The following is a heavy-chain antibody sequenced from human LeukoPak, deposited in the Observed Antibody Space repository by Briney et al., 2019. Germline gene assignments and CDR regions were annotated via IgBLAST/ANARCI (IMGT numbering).Heavy chain of an antibody. CDR2: ISISNTV. J-gene: IGHJ4*02. CDR3: ARDGEYCSGGSCYSGTCDS. CDR1: GFTFSTYS. Sequence: GGSQRLSCAASGFTFSTYSMNWVRQAPGKGLEWVSYISISNTVYYADSVKGRLTISRDNAKNSLYLQMNSLKDDDTAVYYCARDGEYCSGGSCYSGTCDSWGQGTLVTVSS. V-gene: IGHV3-48*02. D-gene: IGHD2-15*01.